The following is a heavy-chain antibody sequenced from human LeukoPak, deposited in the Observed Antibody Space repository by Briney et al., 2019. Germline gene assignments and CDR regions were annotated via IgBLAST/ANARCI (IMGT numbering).Heavy chain of an antibody. CDR1: PGSTGSSY. D-gene: IGHD6-6*01. V-gene: IGHV4-4*07. Sequence: SETLSLTCSVSPGSTGSSYWTWLRQPAGKGLDLVWTFVSQREHNLQPNYFSLKLTSVTAADTAVYYCARHLGIAARLDAFDIWGQGTMVTVSS. J-gene: IGHJ3*02. CDR3: ARHLGIAARLDAFDI. CDR2: VSQREH.